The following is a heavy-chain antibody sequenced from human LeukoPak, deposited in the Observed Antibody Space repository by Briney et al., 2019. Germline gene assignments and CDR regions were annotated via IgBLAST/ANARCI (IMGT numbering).Heavy chain of an antibody. CDR3: ASSPPYCSSTNCYANY. J-gene: IGHJ4*02. D-gene: IGHD2-2*01. Sequence: GGSLRLSCAASGFSFSSYWMSWVRQAPGKGLEWVANIKQDGSEKYYVDSVKGRFTISRDNAKNSLYLQMSSLRAEDTAVYYCASSPPYCSSTNCYANYWGQGTLVTVSS. CDR1: GFSFSSYW. CDR2: IKQDGSEK. V-gene: IGHV3-7*01.